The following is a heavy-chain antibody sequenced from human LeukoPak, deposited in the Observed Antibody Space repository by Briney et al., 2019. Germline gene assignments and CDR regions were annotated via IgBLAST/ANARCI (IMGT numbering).Heavy chain of an antibody. CDR2: ISSSSNYI. CDR1: GFTFSIYT. J-gene: IGHJ4*02. V-gene: IGHV3-21*01. Sequence: GGSLRLSCAASGFTFSIYTMNWVRQAPGKGLEWVSSISSSSNYIYYADSVKGRFTISRDNAKNSLYLQMNSLRAEDTAVYYCARDYDGNGYFGYWGQGTLVTVSS. CDR3: ARDYDGNGYFGY. D-gene: IGHD3-22*01.